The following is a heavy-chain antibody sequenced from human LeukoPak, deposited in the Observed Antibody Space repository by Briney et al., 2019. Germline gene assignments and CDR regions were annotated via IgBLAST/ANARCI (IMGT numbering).Heavy chain of an antibody. CDR1: GGSISSGDYY. V-gene: IGHV4-30-4*01. CDR3: ARGLQACFDH. Sequence: SQTLSLTCTVSGGSISSGDYYWSRIRQPPGKGLEWLGYIYYSGSTSYNPSLKSRFTISVATSKNQFSLKLSYVNAADTAVYYCARGLQACFDHWGQGTLVTVP. J-gene: IGHJ5*02. CDR2: IYYSGST. D-gene: IGHD5-24*01.